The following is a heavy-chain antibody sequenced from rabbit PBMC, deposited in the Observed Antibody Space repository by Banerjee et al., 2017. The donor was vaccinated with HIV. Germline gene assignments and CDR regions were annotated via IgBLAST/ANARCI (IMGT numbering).Heavy chain of an antibody. V-gene: IGHV1S45*01. Sequence: QEQLVESGGGLVQPGSSLTLTCTASGFSFSNRCVMCWVRQAPGKGLEWIACINTSSGNTVYASWAKGRFTISKTSSTTVTLQMTSLTAADTATYFCARDSAGVPIYFNLWGPGTLVTVS. CDR2: INTSSGNT. J-gene: IGHJ4*01. D-gene: IGHD7-1*01. CDR3: ARDSAGVPIYFNL. CDR1: GFSFSNRCV.